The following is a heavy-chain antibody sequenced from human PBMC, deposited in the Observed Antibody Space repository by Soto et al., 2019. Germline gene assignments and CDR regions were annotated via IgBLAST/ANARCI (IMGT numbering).Heavy chain of an antibody. CDR3: TSLYYYDGGP. J-gene: IGHJ6*02. Sequence: GGSLRLSCAASEFTFSASTMHWVRQASGKGLEWVGRVRTKANNYATTYAASVKGRFTISRDDSKNTAYLQMNSLKTEDTAVYYCTSLYYYDGGPWGQGNTVTVSS. V-gene: IGHV3-73*01. D-gene: IGHD3-22*01. CDR2: VRTKANNYAT. CDR1: EFTFSAST.